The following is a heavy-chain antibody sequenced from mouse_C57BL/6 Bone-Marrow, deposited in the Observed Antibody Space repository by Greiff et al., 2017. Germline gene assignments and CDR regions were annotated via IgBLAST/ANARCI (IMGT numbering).Heavy chain of an antibody. V-gene: IGHV1-22*01. CDR3: ARGGTTVVHFDY. Sequence: EVKLMESGPELVKPGASVKMSCKASGYTFTDYNMHWVKQSHGKSLEWIGYINPNNGGTSYNQKFKGKATLTVNKSSSTAYMELRSLTSEDSAVYYCARGGTTVVHFDYWGQGTTLTVSS. D-gene: IGHD1-1*01. J-gene: IGHJ2*01. CDR2: INPNNGGT. CDR1: GYTFTDYN.